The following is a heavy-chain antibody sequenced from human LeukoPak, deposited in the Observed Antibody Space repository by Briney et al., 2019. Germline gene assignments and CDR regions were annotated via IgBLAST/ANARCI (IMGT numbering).Heavy chain of an antibody. CDR3: ARAFGRIWFGELHFDY. V-gene: IGHV4-34*01. CDR2: INHSGST. D-gene: IGHD3-10*01. CDR1: GGSFSGYY. J-gene: IGHJ4*02. Sequence: SETLSLTCAVYGGSFSGYYWSWIRQPPGKGLEWTGEINHSGSTNYNPSLKSRVTISVDTSKNQFSLKLSSVTAADTAVYYCARAFGRIWFGELHFDYWGQGTLVTVSS.